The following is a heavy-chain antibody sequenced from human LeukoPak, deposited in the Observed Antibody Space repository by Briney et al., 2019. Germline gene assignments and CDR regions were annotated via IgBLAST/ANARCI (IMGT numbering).Heavy chain of an antibody. V-gene: IGHV3-30-3*01. D-gene: IGHD1-26*01. CDR3: ARERGRTFDY. Sequence: PGGSLRLSCAASGFTFGSYAMHWVRQAPGKGLEWVAVISYDGSNKYYADSVKGRFTISRDNSKNTLYLQMNSLRAEDTAVYYCARERGRTFDYWGQGTLVTVSS. J-gene: IGHJ4*02. CDR1: GFTFGSYA. CDR2: ISYDGSNK.